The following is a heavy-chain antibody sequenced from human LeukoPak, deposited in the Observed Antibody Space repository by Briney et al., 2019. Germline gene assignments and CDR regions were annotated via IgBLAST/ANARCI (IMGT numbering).Heavy chain of an antibody. CDR1: GYSFTSYW. V-gene: IGHV5-51*01. CDR2: IYPGDSDT. Sequence: GESLKISCKGSGYSFTSYWIGWVRRMPGKGLECMGTIYPGDSDTKYSPSFQGHVTISADNSISTAYLQWSSLKASDTAVYYCARLSDYYMDVWGKGTTVTVSS. CDR3: ARLSDYYMDV. J-gene: IGHJ6*03.